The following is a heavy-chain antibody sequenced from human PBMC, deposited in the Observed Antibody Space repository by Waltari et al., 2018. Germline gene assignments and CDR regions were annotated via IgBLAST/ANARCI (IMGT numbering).Heavy chain of an antibody. V-gene: IGHV1-24*01. D-gene: IGHD3-22*01. CDR1: GSTLTEFS. Sequence: QVQLVQSGAEVTKPGASLKVSCKVSGSTLTEFSMHWVRQAPGKGLEWMGGFDPEDGETIYAQKFQGRVTMTEDTSTDTAYMELSSLRSEDTAVYYCATRAQSGYYLDGFDYWGQGTLVTVSS. CDR3: ATRAQSGYYLDGFDY. J-gene: IGHJ4*02. CDR2: FDPEDGET.